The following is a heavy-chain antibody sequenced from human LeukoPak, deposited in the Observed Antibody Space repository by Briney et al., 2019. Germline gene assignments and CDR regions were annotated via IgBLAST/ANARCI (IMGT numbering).Heavy chain of an antibody. CDR3: ARALAVAGRGGYYFDY. Sequence: GESLKISCKGSGYSLTSYWIGWVRQMPGKGLEWMGIIYPGDSDTRYSPSFQGQVTISADKSISTAYLQWSSLKASDTAMYYCARALAVAGRGGYYFDYWGQGTLVTVSS. CDR1: GYSLTSYW. D-gene: IGHD6-19*01. V-gene: IGHV5-51*01. CDR2: IYPGDSDT. J-gene: IGHJ4*02.